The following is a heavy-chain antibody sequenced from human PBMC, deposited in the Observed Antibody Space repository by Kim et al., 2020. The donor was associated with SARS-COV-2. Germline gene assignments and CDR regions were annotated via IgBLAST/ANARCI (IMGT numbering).Heavy chain of an antibody. CDR2: INHSGST. V-gene: IGHV4-34*01. Sequence: SETLSLTCAVYGGSFSGYYWSWIRQPPGKGLEWIGEINHSGSTNYNPSLKSRVTISVDTSKNQFSLKLSSVTAADTAVYYCARRQYSYGNFDYWGQGTLV. CDR1: GGSFSGYY. D-gene: IGHD5-18*01. CDR3: ARRQYSYGNFDY. J-gene: IGHJ4*02.